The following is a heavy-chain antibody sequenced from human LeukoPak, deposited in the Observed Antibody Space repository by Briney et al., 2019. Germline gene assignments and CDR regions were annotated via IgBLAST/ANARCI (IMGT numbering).Heavy chain of an antibody. V-gene: IGHV3-7*01. CDR1: GFTFSSYW. Sequence: PGGSLRLSCGASGFTFSSYWMSWVRQAQGKGLEWVANIKQDGSEKYYVDSVKGRFTISRDNAKNSLYLQMNGLRAEDTAVYYCARVDGSGSYIYYYYMDVWGKGTTVTVSS. CDR3: ARVDGSGSYIYYYYMDV. CDR2: IKQDGSEK. D-gene: IGHD3-10*01. J-gene: IGHJ6*03.